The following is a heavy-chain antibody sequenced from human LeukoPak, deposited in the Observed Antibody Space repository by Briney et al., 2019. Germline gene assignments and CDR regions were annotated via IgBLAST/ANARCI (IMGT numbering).Heavy chain of an antibody. J-gene: IGHJ4*02. CDR2: IRYDGNNK. V-gene: IGHV3-30*02. CDR3: ARDHPIRGYSYGCLDY. Sequence: PGGSLRLSCAASGFTFSTYGMHWVRQAPGKGLEWVSFIRYDGNNKYYGDSVKGRFTISRDNAKNSLYLQMNSLRAEDTAVYYCARDHPIRGYSYGCLDYWGQGTLVTVSS. CDR1: GFTFSTYG. D-gene: IGHD5-18*01.